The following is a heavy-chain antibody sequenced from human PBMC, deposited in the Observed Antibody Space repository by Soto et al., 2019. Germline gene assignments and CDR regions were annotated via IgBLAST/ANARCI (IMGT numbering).Heavy chain of an antibody. Sequence: QVQLVQSGAEVKKPGASVKVSCKASGYSFTSYAIHWVRQAPGQRLEWMGWINAANGNTKYSQNFQGRVTTARDTPASTAYMELSSLRSEDTAVYYCARGGMALVTTTMLYWGQGTLVTVSS. CDR2: INAANGNT. CDR3: ARGGMALVTTTMLY. D-gene: IGHD4-17*01. CDR1: GYSFTSYA. V-gene: IGHV1-3*01. J-gene: IGHJ4*02.